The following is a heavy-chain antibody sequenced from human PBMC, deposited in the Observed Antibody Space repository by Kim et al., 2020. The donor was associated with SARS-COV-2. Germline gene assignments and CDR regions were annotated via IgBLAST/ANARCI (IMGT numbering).Heavy chain of an antibody. CDR2: IYSGGSST. CDR1: GFTFSSYA. D-gene: IGHD3-16*02. J-gene: IGHJ4*02. CDR3: AKDLSIRLGELSSDRLFDY. V-gene: IGHV3-23*03. Sequence: GGSLRLSCAASGFTFSSYAMSWVRQAPGKGLEWVSVIYSGGSSTYYAESVKGRFTISRDNSKNTLYLQMNSRRAEDTAVYYCAKDLSIRLGELSSDRLFDYWGQGTLVTVSS.